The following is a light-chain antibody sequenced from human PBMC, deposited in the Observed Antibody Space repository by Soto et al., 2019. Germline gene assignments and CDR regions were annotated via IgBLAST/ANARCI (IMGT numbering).Light chain of an antibody. CDR2: GAA. V-gene: IGKV3-20*01. CDR1: QSVSSSY. CDR3: HQYGISPYT. J-gene: IGKJ2*01. Sequence: EIVLTQSPGTLSFSPGEGATLSCRASQSVSSSYLAWYHQKPGQAPRLVIYGAASRASGIPDRFSGSGSGTDFTLTVSRLEPEDFAVYYCHQYGISPYTFGQGTKLEIK.